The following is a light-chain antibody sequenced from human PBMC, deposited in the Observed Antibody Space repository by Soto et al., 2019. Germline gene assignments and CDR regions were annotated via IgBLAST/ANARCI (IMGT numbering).Light chain of an antibody. J-gene: IGKJ4*01. Sequence: DLQMTQSPSSLSASVGDRVTITCRASQSISNYLNWYQHKAGKAPKLLIYAASSLQSGVPSRFSGTGSGTEFTLTISSLQPEDIATYYCQQSYSTSPLTFGGGTKVDIK. CDR3: QQSYSTSPLT. CDR2: AAS. V-gene: IGKV1-39*01. CDR1: QSISNY.